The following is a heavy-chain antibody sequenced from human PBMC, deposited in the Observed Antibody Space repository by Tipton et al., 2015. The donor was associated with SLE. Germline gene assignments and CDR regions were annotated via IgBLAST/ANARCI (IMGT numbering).Heavy chain of an antibody. Sequence: TLSLTCAVYGGSFNGHYWSWIRQPPGKGLEWIGEFNHGGGTNYNPSLKSRVTISVDTSKNQFSLKVSSVTAADTAVYYCARGDTSGWCGDYYYGMDVWGQGTTVTVSS. CDR2: FNHGGGT. V-gene: IGHV4-34*01. CDR3: ARGDTSGWCGDYYYGMDV. J-gene: IGHJ6*02. D-gene: IGHD6-19*01. CDR1: GGSFNGHY.